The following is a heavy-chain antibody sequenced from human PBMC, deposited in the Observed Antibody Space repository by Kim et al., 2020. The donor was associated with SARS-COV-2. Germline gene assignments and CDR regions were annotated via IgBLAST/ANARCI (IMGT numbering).Heavy chain of an antibody. V-gene: IGHV3-33*06. CDR1: GFTFSSYG. CDR2: IWYDGSYK. Sequence: GGSLRLSCAASGFTFSSYGMHWVLQAPGKGLEWVAVIWYDGSYKYYADSVKGRFTISRDNSKNTLYLQMSSLRAEDTAIYYCAKDREGLCDYWGQGTLVTVSS. CDR3: AKDREGLCDY. J-gene: IGHJ4*02.